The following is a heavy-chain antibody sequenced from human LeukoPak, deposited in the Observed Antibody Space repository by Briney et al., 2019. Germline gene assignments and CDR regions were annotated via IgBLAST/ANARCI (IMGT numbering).Heavy chain of an antibody. Sequence: GGSLRLSCAASGFTVNNNYISWVRQAPGKGLEWVSVIYSGGSTYYADSVKGRFTISRDNSKNTLYLQMNSLRAEDTAVYYCARDYLSSGYFGWFDPWGRGTLVTVSS. J-gene: IGHJ5*02. CDR1: GFTVNNNY. D-gene: IGHD3-22*01. CDR2: IYSGGST. CDR3: ARDYLSSGYFGWFDP. V-gene: IGHV3-53*01.